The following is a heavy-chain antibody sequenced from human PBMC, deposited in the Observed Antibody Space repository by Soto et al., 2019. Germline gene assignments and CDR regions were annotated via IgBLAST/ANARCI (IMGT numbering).Heavy chain of an antibody. CDR1: GFTFSSYG. J-gene: IGHJ5*02. Sequence: QVQLVESGGGVVQPGRSLRLSCAASGFTFSSYGMHWVRQAPGKGLEWVAVISYDGSNKYYADSVKGRFTISRDNSKNTLDLQMNSLRAEDTAVYYCAKGTGTWGQGTLVTVSS. V-gene: IGHV3-30*18. CDR2: ISYDGSNK. CDR3: AKGTGT. D-gene: IGHD1-1*01.